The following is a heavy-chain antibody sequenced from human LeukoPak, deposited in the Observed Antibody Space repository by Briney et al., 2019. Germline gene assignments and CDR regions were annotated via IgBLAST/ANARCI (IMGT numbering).Heavy chain of an antibody. CDR2: FDPEDGET. V-gene: IGHV1-24*01. J-gene: IGHJ4*02. D-gene: IGHD6-13*01. CDR1: GYTLTELS. Sequence: ASVKVSCKVSGYTLTELSMHWVRQAPGKGLEWMGGFDPEDGETIYAQMFQGRVTMTEDTSTDTAYMELSSLRSEDTAVYYCATFIAAAGVFDYWGQGTLVTVSS. CDR3: ATFIAAAGVFDY.